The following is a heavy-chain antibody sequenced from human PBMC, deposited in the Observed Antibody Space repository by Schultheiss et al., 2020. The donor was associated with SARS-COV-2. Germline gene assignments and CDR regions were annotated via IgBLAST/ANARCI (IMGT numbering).Heavy chain of an antibody. J-gene: IGHJ5*02. D-gene: IGHD2-2*01. CDR3: ARTGPPRYCGTIRCYDDRNWFDP. Sequence: GESLKISCAASGFSLSVFWMSWVRQAPGKGLEWVANINQDGSEKFYVDSVRGRFTISRDNAGNSLYLQMSSLRGEDTAMYYCARTGPPRYCGTIRCYDDRNWFDPWGQGTLVTVSS. CDR2: INQDGSEK. CDR1: GFSLSVFW. V-gene: IGHV3-7*01.